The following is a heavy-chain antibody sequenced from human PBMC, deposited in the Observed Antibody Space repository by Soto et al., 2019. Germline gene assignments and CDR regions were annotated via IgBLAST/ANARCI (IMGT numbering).Heavy chain of an antibody. D-gene: IGHD1-7*01. CDR2: ISAYNGNT. Sequence: ASVKVSCKASGYTFTSYGISWVRQAPGQGLEWMGWISAYNGNTNYAQKLQGRVTMTTDTSTSTAYMELRSLRSDDTAVYYCARTAGYNWNYNYYYYGMDVWGQGTTVTVSS. V-gene: IGHV1-18*01. CDR1: GYTFTSYG. J-gene: IGHJ6*02. CDR3: ARTAGYNWNYNYYYYGMDV.